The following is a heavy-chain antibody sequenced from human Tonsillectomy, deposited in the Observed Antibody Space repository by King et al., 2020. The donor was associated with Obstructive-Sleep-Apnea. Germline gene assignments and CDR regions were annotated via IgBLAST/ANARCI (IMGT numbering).Heavy chain of an antibody. CDR1: GGSISSSSYY. D-gene: IGHD5-18*01. V-gene: IGHV4-39*07. Sequence: QLQESGPGLVKPSETLSLTCTVSGGSISSSSYYWGWIRQPPGKGLEWVGSIYYSGSTYYNPSLRSRVTISVDTSKNQFSLKLRSVTAADTAVYYCARGMVQLWSTYYFDYWGHGTLVTVSS. J-gene: IGHJ4*01. CDR3: ARGMVQLWSTYYFDY. CDR2: IYYSGST.